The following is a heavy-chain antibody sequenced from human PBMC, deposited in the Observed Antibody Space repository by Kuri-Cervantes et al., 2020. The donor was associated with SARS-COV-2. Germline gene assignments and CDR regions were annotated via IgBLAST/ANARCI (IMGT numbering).Heavy chain of an antibody. CDR1: GGTFSGYA. J-gene: IGHJ6*03. D-gene: IGHD6-6*01. CDR3: AGRIAARPRGYYYYYMDV. Sequence: SVKVSCKASGGTFSGYAISWVRQAPGQGLEWMGGIIPIFGTANYAQKFQGRVTITADESTSTAYMELSSLRSEDTAVYYCAGRIAARPRGYYYYYMDVWGKGTTVTVSS. V-gene: IGHV1-69*13. CDR2: IIPIFGTA.